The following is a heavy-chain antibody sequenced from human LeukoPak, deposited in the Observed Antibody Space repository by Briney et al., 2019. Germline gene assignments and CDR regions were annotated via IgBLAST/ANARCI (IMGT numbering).Heavy chain of an antibody. D-gene: IGHD4-17*01. Sequence: GRSLRLSCAASGFTFSSYAMHWVRQAPGKGLEWVSVIYSGGSTYYADSVKGRFTISRDNSKNTLYLQMNTLRAEDTAVYYCARVIGGSYGDFSFDYWGQGTLVTVSS. CDR2: IYSGGST. V-gene: IGHV3-53*01. CDR3: ARVIGGSYGDFSFDY. J-gene: IGHJ4*02. CDR1: GFTFSSYA.